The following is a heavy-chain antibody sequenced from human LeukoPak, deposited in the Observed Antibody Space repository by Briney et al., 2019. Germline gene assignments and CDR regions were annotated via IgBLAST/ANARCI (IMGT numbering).Heavy chain of an antibody. D-gene: IGHD4-17*01. J-gene: IGHJ4*02. CDR3: ARNGAAWDYYFDY. CDR1: GGSISSYY. Sequence: SETLSLTCTVSGGSISSYYWSWIRQPPGKGLEWIGYIYYSGSTNYNPSLKSRATISVDTSKNQFSLKLSSVTAADTAVYYCARNGAAWDYYFDYWGQGTLVTVSS. V-gene: IGHV4-59*01. CDR2: IYYSGST.